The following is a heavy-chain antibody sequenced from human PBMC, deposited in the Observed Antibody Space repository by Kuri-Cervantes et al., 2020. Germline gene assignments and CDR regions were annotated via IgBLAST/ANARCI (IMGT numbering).Heavy chain of an antibody. Sequence: GSLRLSCGVSGYSISSGYYWGWIRQPPGKGLEWIGSVYHTGSAYYKPSLRSRVTISVDTSKNQFSLKLSSVTAADTAVYYCATNYGGNTAYWYFDLWGRGTLVTVSS. J-gene: IGHJ2*01. CDR2: VYHTGSA. V-gene: IGHV4-38-2*01. CDR1: GYSISSGYY. D-gene: IGHD4-23*01. CDR3: ATNYGGNTAYWYFDL.